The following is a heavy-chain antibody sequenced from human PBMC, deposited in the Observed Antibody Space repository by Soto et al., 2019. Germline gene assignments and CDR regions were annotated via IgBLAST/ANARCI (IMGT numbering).Heavy chain of an antibody. D-gene: IGHD6-6*01. Sequence: DVQLLESGGGLVQPGGSLRLSCAASGFTFSNYAMGWVRQAPGKGLEWVPSISTSIDATYYADSVKGRFTISRDDSKNTLYLKMNSLRAEDTAVYYCAKDRTVAARNFDYWGQGTLVTVSS. CDR3: AKDRTVAARNFDY. V-gene: IGHV3-23*01. J-gene: IGHJ4*02. CDR2: ISTSIDAT. CDR1: GFTFSNYA.